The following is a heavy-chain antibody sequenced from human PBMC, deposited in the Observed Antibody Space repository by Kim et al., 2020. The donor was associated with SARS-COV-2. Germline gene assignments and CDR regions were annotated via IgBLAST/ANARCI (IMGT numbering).Heavy chain of an antibody. CDR3: ARDLGYCSGGSCSSDAFDI. CDR1: GGSISSGGYY. D-gene: IGHD2-15*01. CDR2: IYYSGST. J-gene: IGHJ3*02. V-gene: IGHV4-31*03. Sequence: SETLSLTCTVSGGSISSGGYYWSWIRQHPGKGLEWIGYIYYSGSTYYNPSLKSRVTISVDTSKNQFSLKLSSVTAADTAVYYCARDLGYCSGGSCSSDAFDIWGQGTMATVSS.